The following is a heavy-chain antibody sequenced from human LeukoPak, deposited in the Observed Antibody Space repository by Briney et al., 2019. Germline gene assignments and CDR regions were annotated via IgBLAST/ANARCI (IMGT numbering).Heavy chain of an antibody. CDR1: GYTFTSYY. Sequence: ASVKVSCKVSGYTFTSYYMHWVRQAPGQGLEWMGIINPSGGSTSYAQKFQGRVTMTRDTSTSTVYMELSSLRSEDTAVYYCARAGGSYYEPPPALDYWGQGTLVTVSS. CDR2: INPSGGST. D-gene: IGHD1-26*01. V-gene: IGHV1-46*01. J-gene: IGHJ4*02. CDR3: ARAGGSYYEPPPALDY.